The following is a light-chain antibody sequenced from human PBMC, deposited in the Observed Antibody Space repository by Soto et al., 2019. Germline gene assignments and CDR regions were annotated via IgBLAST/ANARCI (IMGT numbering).Light chain of an antibody. CDR2: DAS. CDR3: QKYNSAPRT. Sequence: DIQMTQSPFSLSASVGDRVTITCRASQDIRNFLAWYQKKPGKAPRLLIYDASALQSGVPSRFSALGSGTDFTLTISSLQPDDVAVYYCQKYNSAPRTFGQGTKVEIK. J-gene: IGKJ1*01. V-gene: IGKV1-27*01. CDR1: QDIRNF.